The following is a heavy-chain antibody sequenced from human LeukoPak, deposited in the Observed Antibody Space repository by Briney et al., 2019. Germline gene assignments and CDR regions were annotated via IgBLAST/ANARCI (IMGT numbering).Heavy chain of an antibody. D-gene: IGHD3-10*01. CDR3: VRDGEGVAISVNYWFDP. CDR1: GFTFTSYD. J-gene: IGHJ5*02. V-gene: IGHV1-8*01. CDR2: MNPNNGNT. Sequence: ASVTVSCTASGFTFTSYDINWVRQASGQGLEWMGWMNPNNGNTGYAQKFQGRVTMTRDTSISTAYMELRGLRSEDTAVYYCVRDGEGVAISVNYWFDPWGQGTLVTVSS.